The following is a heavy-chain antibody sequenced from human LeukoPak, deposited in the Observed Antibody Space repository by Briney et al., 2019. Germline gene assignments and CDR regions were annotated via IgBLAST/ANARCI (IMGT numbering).Heavy chain of an antibody. V-gene: IGHV4-31*03. Sequence: SETLSLTCTVSGGSISSGGYYWSWIRQHPGKGLEWIGYIYYSGSTYYNPSLKSRVTISVDTSKNRFSLKLSSVTAADTAVYYCARSPTYYDSSGYYFDYWGQGTLVTVSS. J-gene: IGHJ4*02. CDR1: GGSISSGGYY. CDR3: ARSPTYYDSSGYYFDY. CDR2: IYYSGST. D-gene: IGHD3-22*01.